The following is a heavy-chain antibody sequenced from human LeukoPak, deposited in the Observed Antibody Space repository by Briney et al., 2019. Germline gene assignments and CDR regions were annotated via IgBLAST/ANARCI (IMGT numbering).Heavy chain of an antibody. CDR1: GFTFTNYA. J-gene: IGHJ4*02. CDR2: ISYHGSNI. CDR3: AKKGYGDTKVDY. Sequence: GGSLRLSCAASGFTFTNYAMYWVRQAPGKGLEWVTVISYHGSNIYYADSVKGRFTISRDNSKNTLYLQVNSLRAEDTAVYYCAKKGYGDTKVDYWGQGTLVTVSS. V-gene: IGHV3-30*04. D-gene: IGHD4-17*01.